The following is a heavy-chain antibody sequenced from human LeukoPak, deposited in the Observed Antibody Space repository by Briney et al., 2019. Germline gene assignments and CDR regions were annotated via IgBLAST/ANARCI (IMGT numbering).Heavy chain of an antibody. CDR1: GYTFTSYY. CDR3: TTDDSPRGCSPFVY. CDR2: INPRGGSP. V-gene: IGHV1-46*01. J-gene: IGHJ4*02. D-gene: IGHD3-10*01. Sequence: AAVKVSCQASGYTFTSYYMHWVRQAPGQGLAWMGIINPRGGSPRYAQKFQGRGTMTRDTSTKTVYMELSSLNSGGTAVYLCTTDDSPRGCSPFVYWGQGTLVTVSS.